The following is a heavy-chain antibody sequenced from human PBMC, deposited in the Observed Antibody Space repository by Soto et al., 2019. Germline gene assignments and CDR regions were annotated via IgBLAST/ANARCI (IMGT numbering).Heavy chain of an antibody. V-gene: IGHV4-59*12. CDR2: IYYSGST. CDR1: GGSISSYY. Sequence: SETLSLTCTVSGGSISSYYWSWIRQPPGKGLEWIGYIYYSGSTNYNPSLKSRVTISVDTSKNQFSLKLSSVTAADTAVYYCARDMTNHYYMDVWGKGTTVTVSS. J-gene: IGHJ6*03. D-gene: IGHD4-17*01. CDR3: ARDMTNHYYMDV.